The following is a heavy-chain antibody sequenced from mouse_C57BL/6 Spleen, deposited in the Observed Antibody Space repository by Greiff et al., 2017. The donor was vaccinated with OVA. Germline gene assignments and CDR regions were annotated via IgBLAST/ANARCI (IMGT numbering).Heavy chain of an antibody. V-gene: IGHV1-15*01. Sequence: VQLQESGAELVRPGASVTLSCTSSVSPFTDSAMPCLKPPPLHVLEWIGAIDPETGGTAYNQKFKGKAILTADKSSSTDYRELRSLTSEDSAVYYCTRSAQAPCAYWGQGTLVTVSA. D-gene: IGHD3-2*02. J-gene: IGHJ3*01. CDR3: TRSAQAPCAY. CDR2: IDPETGGT. CDR1: VSPFTDSA.